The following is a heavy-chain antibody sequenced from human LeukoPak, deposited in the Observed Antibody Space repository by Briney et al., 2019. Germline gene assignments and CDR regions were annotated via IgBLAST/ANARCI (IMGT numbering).Heavy chain of an antibody. CDR3: ARGRDCSSTSCYLSRYYYYGMDV. V-gene: IGHV4-34*01. D-gene: IGHD2-2*01. Sequence: YNPSLKSRVTISVDTSKNQFSLKLSSVTAADTAVYYCARGRDCSSTSCYLSRYYYYGMDVWGKGTTVTVSS. J-gene: IGHJ6*04.